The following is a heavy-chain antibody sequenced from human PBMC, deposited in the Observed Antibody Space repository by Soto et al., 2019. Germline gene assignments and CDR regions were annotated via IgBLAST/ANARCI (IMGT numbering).Heavy chain of an antibody. D-gene: IGHD1-26*01. CDR3: ARDPSAQWEPDQYFQH. Sequence: EVQLVESGGGLVKPGGSLRLSCAASGFTFSSYRMNWVRQAPGKGLEWVSSISTESSSIDYSDSVQGRFTISRDNAKNSLYLQMNSLRAEDTAVYYCARDPSAQWEPDQYFQHGGQGTLVTVSS. CDR2: ISTESSSI. J-gene: IGHJ1*01. V-gene: IGHV3-21*01. CDR1: GFTFSSYR.